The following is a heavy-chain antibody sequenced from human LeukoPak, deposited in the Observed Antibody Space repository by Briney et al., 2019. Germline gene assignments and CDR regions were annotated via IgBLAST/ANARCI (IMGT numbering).Heavy chain of an antibody. J-gene: IGHJ3*02. D-gene: IGHD3-22*01. CDR3: ARGVPRGYYDSSGYPPSFDI. Sequence: ASVKVSCKASGYTFTSYAMHWVRQAPGQRLEWMGWINAGNGNTKYSQEFQGRVTITRDTSASTAYMELSSLRSEDMAVYYCARGVPRGYYDSSGYPPSFDIWGQGTMVTVSS. V-gene: IGHV1-3*03. CDR1: GYTFTSYA. CDR2: INAGNGNT.